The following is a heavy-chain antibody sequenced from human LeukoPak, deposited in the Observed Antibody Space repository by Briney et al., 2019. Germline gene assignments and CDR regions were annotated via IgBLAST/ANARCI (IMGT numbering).Heavy chain of an antibody. CDR3: ASDYYGSGSYYNSLDY. Sequence: ASVKVSCKASGYTFTGYYMHWVRQAPGQGLEWMGWINPNSGGTNYAQKFQGRVTMTRDTSTSTAYMELSRLRSDDTAVYYCASDYYGSGSYYNSLDYWGQGTLVTVSS. CDR2: INPNSGGT. D-gene: IGHD3-10*01. V-gene: IGHV1-2*02. J-gene: IGHJ4*02. CDR1: GYTFTGYY.